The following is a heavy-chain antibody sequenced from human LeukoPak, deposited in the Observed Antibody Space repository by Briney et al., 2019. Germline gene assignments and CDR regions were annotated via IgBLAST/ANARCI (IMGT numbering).Heavy chain of an antibody. CDR3: ALSTYSGSPS. D-gene: IGHD6-6*01. CDR1: GFAFSDHW. V-gene: IGHV3-7*01. CDR2: INQDESKK. J-gene: IGHJ5*02. Sequence: GGSLRLSCAASGFAFSDHWMIWVRQAPGKGLEWVANINQDESKKYYVDSVEGRFTISRDNAKNSLYLQMNSLRAEDTALYYCALSTYSGSPSWGQGTLVTVSS.